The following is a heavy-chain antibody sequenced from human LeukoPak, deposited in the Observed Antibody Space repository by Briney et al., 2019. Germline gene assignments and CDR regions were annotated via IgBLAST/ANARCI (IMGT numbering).Heavy chain of an antibody. Sequence: GGSLRLSCAASGFTFSSYWMHWVRQAPGKGLVWVSRINSDGSSTSYADSVKGRFTISRDNAKNTLYLQMNSLRAGDTAVYYCARGRVVVVPAAIRPLDYWGQGTLVTVSS. D-gene: IGHD2-2*01. CDR2: INSDGSST. J-gene: IGHJ4*02. CDR1: GFTFSSYW. CDR3: ARGRVVVVPAAIRPLDY. V-gene: IGHV3-74*01.